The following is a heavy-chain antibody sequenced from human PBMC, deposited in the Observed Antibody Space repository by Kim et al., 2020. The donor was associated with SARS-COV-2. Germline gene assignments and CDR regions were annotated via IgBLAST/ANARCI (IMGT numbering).Heavy chain of an antibody. CDR2: IFYSGNT. V-gene: IGHV4-39*01. J-gene: IGHJ4*02. CDR1: GGSFSCGDCF. CDR3: ARRRPAANPHYFDY. Sequence: SETLSLTCTVSGGSFSCGDCFWAWIRQPPGKGLEWIGTIFYSGNTYHNPSLKSRIAIPVDTSKKQFSLWLSSVTAADTAIYYCARRRPAANPHYFDYWGQGVLVTASS. D-gene: IGHD6-25*01.